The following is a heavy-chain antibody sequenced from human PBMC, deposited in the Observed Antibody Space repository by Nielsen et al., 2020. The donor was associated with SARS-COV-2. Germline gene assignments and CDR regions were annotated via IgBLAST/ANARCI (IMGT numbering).Heavy chain of an antibody. CDR2: VSHSGST. D-gene: IGHD2-2*02. J-gene: IGHJ6*03. CDR1: GGSVSSNDW. CDR3: ARGHLVVVPSPILGLGPFFYSFYLDV. V-gene: IGHV4-4*02. Sequence: SETLSLTCAVSGGSVSSNDWWTWVCQSPGKGLEWIGDVSHSGSTNYNPSLKSRVTLSMDKSKRQFSLRLASVSAADTAVYFCARGHLVVVPSPILGLGPFFYSFYLDVWGKGTTVIVSS.